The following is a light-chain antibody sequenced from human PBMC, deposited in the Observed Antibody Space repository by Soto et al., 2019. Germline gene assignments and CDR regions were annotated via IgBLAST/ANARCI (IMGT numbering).Light chain of an antibody. CDR3: QQYYNWPLT. Sequence: ELVMTQSPATLSVSPGERATLSCRARQSFSSNVAWYQQKPGQAPRLLIYGTSTRVTGIPARFSGSGSGTEFTLTISSLQSEDFAVYYCQQYYNWPLTFGGGTKVDIK. V-gene: IGKV3-15*01. CDR2: GTS. J-gene: IGKJ4*01. CDR1: QSFSSN.